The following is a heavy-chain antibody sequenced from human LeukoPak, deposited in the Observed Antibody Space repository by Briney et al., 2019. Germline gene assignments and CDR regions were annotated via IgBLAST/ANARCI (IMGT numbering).Heavy chain of an antibody. CDR3: ARTPSTSETAAGSFDY. J-gene: IGHJ4*02. Sequence: EASVKDSCKASGYTLTGYYMHWVRQAPGQGLEWMGWINPNSGGTNYAQKFQGRVTMTRDTSISTAYMELRSLRSDDTAVYYCARTPSTSETAAGSFDYWGQGTLVTVSS. D-gene: IGHD6-13*01. CDR1: GYTLTGYY. V-gene: IGHV1-2*02. CDR2: INPNSGGT.